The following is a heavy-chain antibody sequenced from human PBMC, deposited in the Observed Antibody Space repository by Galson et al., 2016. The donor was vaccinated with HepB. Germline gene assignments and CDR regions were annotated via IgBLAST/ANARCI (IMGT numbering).Heavy chain of an antibody. Sequence: SLRLSCAASGFTFSQSAVHWVRQAPGRGLEWVAVISYTGTKKYYTDSVKGRFTVSRDDSKNTLYLQMNTLRPEDTAVYYCARDQKYSGTDFYYAMDVWGKGATVTVSS. CDR2: ISYTGTKK. V-gene: IGHV3-30-3*01. D-gene: IGHD5-12*01. CDR1: GFTFSQSA. J-gene: IGHJ6*04. CDR3: ARDQKYSGTDFYYAMDV.